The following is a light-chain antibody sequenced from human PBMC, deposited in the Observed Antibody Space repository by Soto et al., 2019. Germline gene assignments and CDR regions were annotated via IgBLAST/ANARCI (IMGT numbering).Light chain of an antibody. CDR3: QQRSNWPLKYT. CDR2: DAS. Sequence: EIVLTQSPATLSLSPGERATLSCRASQSVSSYLAWYQQKPGQAPRLLIYDASNKATGIPARFSVSGCGTDFTLTIGSLEPEDFAVYYCQQRSNWPLKYTFGQGTKLEIK. V-gene: IGKV3-11*01. J-gene: IGKJ2*01. CDR1: QSVSSY.